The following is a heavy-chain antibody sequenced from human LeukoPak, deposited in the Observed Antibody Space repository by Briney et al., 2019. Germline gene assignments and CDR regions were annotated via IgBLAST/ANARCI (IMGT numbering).Heavy chain of an antibody. CDR1: GFTLNTND. Sequence: PGGSLRLSCAAPGFTLNTNDMNWVRQAPGKGLEWVSLMYPGGSVYYTDSVKGRFTVSRDISKNMMFLQMNTLRPDDTAFYCVRQGVGDNCRWGQGTLVTVSS. CDR2: MYPGGSV. J-gene: IGHJ4*01. D-gene: IGHD4-23*01. CDR3: VRQGVGDNCR. V-gene: IGHV3-66*02.